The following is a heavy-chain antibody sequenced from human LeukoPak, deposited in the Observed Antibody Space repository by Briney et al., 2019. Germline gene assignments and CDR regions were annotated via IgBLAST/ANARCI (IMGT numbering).Heavy chain of an antibody. Sequence: GGSLRLSCAASGFTFSSYSMNWVRQAPGKGLEWVSYISSSSSTIYYADSVKGRFTISRDNAKNSLYLQMNSLRAEDTAVYYCASAKETRTQGAVAPGYFDYWGQGTLVTVSS. D-gene: IGHD6-19*01. CDR1: GFTFSSYS. V-gene: IGHV3-48*01. J-gene: IGHJ4*02. CDR3: ASAKETRTQGAVAPGYFDY. CDR2: ISSSSSTI.